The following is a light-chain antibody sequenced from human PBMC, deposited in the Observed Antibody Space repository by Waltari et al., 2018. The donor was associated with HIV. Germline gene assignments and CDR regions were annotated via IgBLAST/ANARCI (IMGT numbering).Light chain of an antibody. J-gene: IGLJ2*01. CDR2: KAK. CDR1: ALPNQY. Sequence: SFQLTQSPSLSVSPGQTATITCSGDALPNQYVSWYRLRPGQAPLNLIYKAKQRPSGIPERISASTSGTTVTLTISEAQAEDEADYFCQSTDSSGTVVFGGGTRLTVL. CDR3: QSTDSSGTVV. V-gene: IGLV3-25*03.